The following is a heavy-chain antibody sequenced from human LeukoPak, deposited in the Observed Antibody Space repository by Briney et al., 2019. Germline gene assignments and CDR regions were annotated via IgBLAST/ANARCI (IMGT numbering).Heavy chain of an antibody. D-gene: IGHD2-8*01. CDR2: ISYDGSNK. J-gene: IGHJ4*02. CDR1: GFTFSSYG. V-gene: IGHV3-30*18. Sequence: GGSLRLSCAASGFTFSSYGMHWVRQAPGKGLEWVAVISYDGSNKYYADSVKGRFTISRDNSKNTLYLQMNSLRAEDTAVYYCAKDLGGYCTNGVCYTFDYWGQGTLSPSPQ. CDR3: AKDLGGYCTNGVCYTFDY.